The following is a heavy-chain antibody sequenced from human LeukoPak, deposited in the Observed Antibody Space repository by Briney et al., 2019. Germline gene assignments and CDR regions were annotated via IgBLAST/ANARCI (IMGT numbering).Heavy chain of an antibody. Sequence: GESLKISCKGSGYSFTSYWIGWVRQMPGKGLEWMGIIYPGDSDTGYSPSFQGQVTISADKSISTAYLQWSSLKASDTAMYYCARQPAGNRFPSNNWFDPWGQGTLVTVSS. CDR1: GYSFTSYW. D-gene: IGHD6-13*01. CDR3: ARQPAGNRFPSNNWFDP. CDR2: IYPGDSDT. J-gene: IGHJ5*02. V-gene: IGHV5-51*01.